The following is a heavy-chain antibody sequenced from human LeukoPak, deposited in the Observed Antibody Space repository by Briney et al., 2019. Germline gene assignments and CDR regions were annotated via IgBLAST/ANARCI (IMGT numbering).Heavy chain of an antibody. V-gene: IGHV3-7*01. CDR3: VRGFDGTNAFDL. Sequence: PGGSLRLSCAASRFTFSNYWMNWVRQAPGKGLEWVANIKQDGSETYYVDSVKGRFTISRDNDKNSVYLQMGSLRVEDTAVYYCVRGFDGTNAFDLWGQGTMVTVSS. CDR2: IKQDGSET. CDR1: RFTFSNYW. J-gene: IGHJ3*01. D-gene: IGHD3-9*01.